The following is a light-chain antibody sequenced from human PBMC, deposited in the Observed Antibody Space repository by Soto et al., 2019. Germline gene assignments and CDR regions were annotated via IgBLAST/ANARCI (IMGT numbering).Light chain of an antibody. CDR1: SRDVGGHDY. CDR3: SSYVTGNSLI. CDR2: ELS. J-gene: IGLJ2*01. Sequence: QPVLTQPPSASGSPGQSVTISCTGTSRDVGGHDYVSWYQQHPGKAPKLMIYELSKRPSGVPDRFSGSKSGNTASLTVSGLQAEDDADYYCSSYVTGNSLIFGGGTKLTVL. V-gene: IGLV2-8*01.